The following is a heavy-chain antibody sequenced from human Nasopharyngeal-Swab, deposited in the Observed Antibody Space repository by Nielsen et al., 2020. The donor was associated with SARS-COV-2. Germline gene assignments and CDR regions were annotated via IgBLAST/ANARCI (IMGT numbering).Heavy chain of an antibody. J-gene: IGHJ3*02. CDR1: GYTFTGYY. D-gene: IGHD3-22*01. CDR2: INPNSGGT. Sequence: ASVKVSCKASGYTFTGYYMHWVRQAPGQGLEWMGWINPNSGGTNYAQKFQGWVTMTRDTSISTAYIELSRLRSDDTAVYYCARVRYYYDSHGAFDIWGQGTMVTVSS. V-gene: IGHV1-2*04. CDR3: ARVRYYYDSHGAFDI.